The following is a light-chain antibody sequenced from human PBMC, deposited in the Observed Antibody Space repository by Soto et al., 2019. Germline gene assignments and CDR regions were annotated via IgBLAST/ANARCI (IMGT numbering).Light chain of an antibody. CDR1: QSVSSNY. J-gene: IGKJ4*01. V-gene: IGKV3-20*01. Sequence: EIVLTQSPGTLSLSPGEGATLSCRASQSVSSNYLAWYHHKPGQAPRLPIYGASSRATGVPDRFSGSGSGTDFTLTISRLEPEDFAVYYCQQYGSSPLTFGGGTKVEIK. CDR2: GAS. CDR3: QQYGSSPLT.